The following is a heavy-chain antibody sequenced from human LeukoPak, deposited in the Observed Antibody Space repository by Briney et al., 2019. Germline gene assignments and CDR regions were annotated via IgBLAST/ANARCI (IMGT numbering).Heavy chain of an antibody. J-gene: IGHJ4*02. Sequence: PGGSLRLSCAASVFTFSNAWMSWVRQAPGKGLEWVGRIKSKTDGGTTDYAAPVKGRFTISRDDSKNTLYLQMNSLKTEDTAVYYCTTVITYSGYDQGADYWGQGTLVTVSS. CDR2: IKSKTDGGTT. CDR3: TTVITYSGYDQGADY. CDR1: VFTFSNAW. D-gene: IGHD5-12*01. V-gene: IGHV3-15*01.